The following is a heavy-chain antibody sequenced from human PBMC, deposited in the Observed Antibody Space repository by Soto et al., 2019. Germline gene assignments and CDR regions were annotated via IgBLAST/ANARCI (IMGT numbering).Heavy chain of an antibody. CDR3: ARLGQTGPRIAFDI. CDR1: GGTFSSYA. J-gene: IGHJ3*02. Sequence: SVKVSCKATGGTFSSYAISWVRQAPGQGLEWMGGIIPIFGTANYAQKFQGRVTITADESTSTAYMELSSLRSEDTAVYYCARLGQTGPRIAFDIWGQGTMVTVSS. V-gene: IGHV1-69*01. D-gene: IGHD1-1*01. CDR2: IIPIFGTA.